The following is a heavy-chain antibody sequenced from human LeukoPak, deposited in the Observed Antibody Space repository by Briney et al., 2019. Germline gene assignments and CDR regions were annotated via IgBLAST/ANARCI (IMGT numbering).Heavy chain of an antibody. Sequence: SETLSFTCTVSGDSISRYYWSWIRQPAGKGLEWIGRIYTSGSTNYNPSLKSRVTMSIDTSKNQFSLELNSVTAADTAVYYCARTDYSGSLDYWGQGTLVTVSS. CDR1: GDSISRYY. D-gene: IGHD4-11*01. CDR3: ARTDYSGSLDY. J-gene: IGHJ4*02. V-gene: IGHV4-4*07. CDR2: IYTSGST.